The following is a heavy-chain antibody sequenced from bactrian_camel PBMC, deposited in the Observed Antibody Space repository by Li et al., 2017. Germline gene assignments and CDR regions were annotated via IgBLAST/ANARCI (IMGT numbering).Heavy chain of an antibody. Sequence: QLVESGGGSVQAGGSLRLSCTTSHLSIDSYCMAFFREAPGDEREGVAAISSVGYDPYYVDSVKGRFTISQDNAKNTLYLQMNSLQHEDTAMYYCAAKLPFECYVDSSDFDNWGQGTQVTVS. J-gene: IGHJ4*01. D-gene: IGHD3*01. CDR3: AAKLPFECYVDSSDFDN. V-gene: IGHV3S6*01. CDR2: ISSVGYDP. CDR1: HLSIDSYC.